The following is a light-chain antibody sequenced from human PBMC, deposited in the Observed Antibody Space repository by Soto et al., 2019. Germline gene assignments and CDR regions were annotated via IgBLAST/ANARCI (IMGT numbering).Light chain of an antibody. CDR1: QSVSSN. CDR3: LQYNNWPWT. J-gene: IGKJ1*01. CDR2: GAS. V-gene: IGKV3-15*01. Sequence: EIVMTQSPATLAVSPGGRATLSCRASQSVSSNLAWYQHKPGQAPRLLIYGASTRVTGVPARFSGSGSGTEFTLTISSLQSEDFAVYYCLQYNNWPWTFGQGTKVDIK.